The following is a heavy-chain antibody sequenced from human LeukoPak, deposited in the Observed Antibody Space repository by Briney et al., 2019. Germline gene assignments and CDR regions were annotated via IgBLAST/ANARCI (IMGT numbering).Heavy chain of an antibody. CDR2: FDPEDGET. CDR1: GYTLTELS. V-gene: IGHV1-24*01. CDR3: ATINGGWYRIDWFDP. J-gene: IGHJ5*02. Sequence: ASVKVSCKVSGYTLTELSMHWVRQAPGKGLEWMGGFDPEDGETIYAQKSQGRVTMTEDTSTDTAYMELSSLRSEDTAVYYCATINGGWYRIDWFDPWGQGTLVTVSS. D-gene: IGHD6-19*01.